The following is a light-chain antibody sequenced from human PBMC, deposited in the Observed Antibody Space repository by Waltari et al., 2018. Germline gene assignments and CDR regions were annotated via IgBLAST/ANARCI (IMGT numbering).Light chain of an antibody. J-gene: IGKJ5*01. CDR3: QQFHNYPPT. CDR1: QDISTA. CDR2: DAS. V-gene: IGKV1D-13*01. Sequence: QSPSSLSASVGDRVTITCRASQDISTALAWYQQKSGEAPKLLIYDASTLGSGVPSRFSGSGTGTDFTLTISRLQPEDFSTYHCQQFHNYPPTFGQGTRLEIK.